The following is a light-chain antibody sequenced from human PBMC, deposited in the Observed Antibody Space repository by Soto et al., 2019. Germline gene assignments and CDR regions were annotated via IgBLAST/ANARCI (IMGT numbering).Light chain of an antibody. J-gene: IGKJ3*01. V-gene: IGKV1-27*01. CDR2: AAS. CDR3: QTYDSAPFT. CDR1: QGISNF. Sequence: DIQMTQSPSSLSASVGDRVTITCRASQGISNFLVWYQQKPGKVPRVLIYAASTLQSGVPSRFSGSGSGTDFTLTISSLQPEDVATYYCQTYDSAPFTFGPGTKVHIK.